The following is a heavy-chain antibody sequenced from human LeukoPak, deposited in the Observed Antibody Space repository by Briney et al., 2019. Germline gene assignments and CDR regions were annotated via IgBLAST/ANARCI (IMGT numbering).Heavy chain of an antibody. CDR2: IYTSGST. Sequence: SETLSLSCTVSGASFRSYHWTWILQPAGKGLEWVGRIYTSGSTNYNPSLESRVTMSVDPSKNQFSLKLSSVTAADTAVYYCARVRASGTYTAFDFWGQGTLVTVSS. V-gene: IGHV4-4*07. CDR3: ARVRASGTYTAFDF. CDR1: GASFRSYH. D-gene: IGHD1-26*01. J-gene: IGHJ4*02.